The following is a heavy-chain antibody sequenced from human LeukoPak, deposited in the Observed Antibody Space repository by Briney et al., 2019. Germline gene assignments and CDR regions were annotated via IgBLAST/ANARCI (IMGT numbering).Heavy chain of an antibody. Sequence: GASVKVSCKASGYTFTRYDINWVRQATGQGLEWMGWMNPNSGNTGYAQEFQGRVTMTRDTSISTAYMELSSLRSEDTAVYYCARGIFGVYYFDYWGQGTLVTVSS. J-gene: IGHJ4*02. V-gene: IGHV1-8*01. CDR3: ARGIFGVYYFDY. CDR1: GYTFTRYD. D-gene: IGHD3-3*01. CDR2: MNPNSGNT.